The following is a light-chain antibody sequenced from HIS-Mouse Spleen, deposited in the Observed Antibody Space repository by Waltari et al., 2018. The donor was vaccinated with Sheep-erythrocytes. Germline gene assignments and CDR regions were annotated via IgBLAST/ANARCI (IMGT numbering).Light chain of an antibody. CDR1: SSDVGGYNY. Sequence: QSALTQPASVSGSPGQSITISCTGTSSDVGGYNYVSWYQQPPGKAPKLMIYDVSKRPSGVRDRFSGSKSGNTASLTISGLQAEDEADYYCCSYAGSYNHVFATGTKVTVL. CDR3: CSYAGSYNHV. J-gene: IGLJ1*01. V-gene: IGLV2-11*01. CDR2: DVS.